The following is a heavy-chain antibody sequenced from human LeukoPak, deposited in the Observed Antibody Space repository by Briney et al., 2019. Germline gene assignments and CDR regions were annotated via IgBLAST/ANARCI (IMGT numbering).Heavy chain of an antibody. CDR3: ARDLIVPVGLTGSGSYSTDY. CDR2: IYSSGST. D-gene: IGHD3-10*01. Sequence: PSETLSLTCIVSGGSISSSNYYWSWIRQPAGKGLEWIGRIYSSGSTNYNPSLKSRVTMSVDTSKNQFSLKLSSVTAADTAVYYCARDLIVPVGLTGSGSYSTDYWGQGTLVSVSS. V-gene: IGHV4-61*02. J-gene: IGHJ4*02. CDR1: GGSISSSNYY.